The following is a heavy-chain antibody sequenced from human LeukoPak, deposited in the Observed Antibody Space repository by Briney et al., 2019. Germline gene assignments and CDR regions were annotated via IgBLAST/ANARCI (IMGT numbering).Heavy chain of an antibody. CDR3: ARASLRYFDWLLGADPKNHDAFDI. J-gene: IGHJ3*02. CDR1: GYTFTSYG. V-gene: IGHV1-18*01. D-gene: IGHD3-9*01. Sequence: GASVKVSCKASGYTFTSYGISWVRQAPGQGLEWMGWISAYNGNTNYAQKLQGRVTMTTDTSTSTAYMELRSLRSDDTAVYYCARASLRYFDWLLGADPKNHDAFDIWGQGTMVTVSS. CDR2: ISAYNGNT.